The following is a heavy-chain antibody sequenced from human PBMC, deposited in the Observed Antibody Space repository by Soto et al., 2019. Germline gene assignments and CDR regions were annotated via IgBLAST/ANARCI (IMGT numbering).Heavy chain of an antibody. CDR1: GGSISSSSYY. CDR3: ARVPHFYGSAAFDI. J-gene: IGHJ3*02. CDR2: IYYSGST. Sequence: SETLSLTCTVSGGSISSSSYYWGWIRQPPGKGLEWIGSIYYSGSTYYNPSLKSRVTISVDTSKNQFSLKLSSVTAADTAVYYCARVPHFYGSAAFDIWGQGTMVTVSS. V-gene: IGHV4-39*01. D-gene: IGHD3-10*01.